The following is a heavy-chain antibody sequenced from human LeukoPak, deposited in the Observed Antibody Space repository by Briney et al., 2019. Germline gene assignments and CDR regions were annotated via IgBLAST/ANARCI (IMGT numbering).Heavy chain of an antibody. D-gene: IGHD3-22*01. Sequence: GGSLRLPSAASGFTFSSYMMTWVRQAPGKGLEWVANIKPDGGEKFYVDSVRGRFTISRDNAKNSLYLQMNSLRAEDTAVYYCAKDWYYDSSGYFDYWGQGTLVTVSS. V-gene: IGHV3-7*03. CDR1: GFTFSSYM. CDR2: IKPDGGEK. CDR3: AKDWYYDSSGYFDY. J-gene: IGHJ4*02.